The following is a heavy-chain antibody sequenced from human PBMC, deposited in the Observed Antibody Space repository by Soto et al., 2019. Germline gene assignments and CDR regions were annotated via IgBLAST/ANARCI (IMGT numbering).Heavy chain of an antibody. D-gene: IGHD4-17*01. CDR3: ARMGDMTTVVNPLLVY. Sequence: ASVNVSCKASGYTFTSYYMHWVRQAPGQGLEWMGIINPSGGSTSYAQKFQGRVTMTRDTSTSTVYMELSSLRSEDTAVYYCARMGDMTTVVNPLLVYWGQGTLVTVSS. J-gene: IGHJ4*02. V-gene: IGHV1-46*03. CDR2: INPSGGST. CDR1: GYTFTSYY.